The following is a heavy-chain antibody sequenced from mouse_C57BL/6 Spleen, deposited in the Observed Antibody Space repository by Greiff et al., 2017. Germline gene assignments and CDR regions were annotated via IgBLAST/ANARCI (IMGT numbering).Heavy chain of an antibody. CDR2: IDPENGDT. V-gene: IGHV14-4*01. D-gene: IGHD1-1*01. J-gene: IGHJ3*01. CDR3: TTVVEAY. CDR1: GFNIKDDY. Sequence: VQLQQSGAELVRPGASVNLSCTASGFNIKDDYMHWVKQRPEQGLEWIGWIDPENGDTEYASKFQGKATITADTSSNTAYLQLSSLTSEDTAVYYCTTVVEAYWGQGTLVTVSA.